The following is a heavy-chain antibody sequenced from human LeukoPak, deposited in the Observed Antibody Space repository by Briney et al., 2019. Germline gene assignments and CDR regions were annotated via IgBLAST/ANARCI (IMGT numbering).Heavy chain of an antibody. Sequence: GGSLRLSCAASGFIVSGDFMSWVRQAPGKGLEWVSVIYSDGSTYYADSVKGRFTISRDNSKNTLYLQMNSLRAEDTAVYYCARDGDSSGYPYYWGQGTLVTVSS. CDR1: GFIVSGDF. CDR2: IYSDGST. CDR3: ARDGDSSGYPYY. V-gene: IGHV3-66*02. J-gene: IGHJ4*02. D-gene: IGHD3-22*01.